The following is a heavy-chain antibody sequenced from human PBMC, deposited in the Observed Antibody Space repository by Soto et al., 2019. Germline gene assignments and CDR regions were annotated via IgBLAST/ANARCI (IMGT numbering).Heavy chain of an antibody. Sequence: QVQLVQSGAEVKKPGSSVKVSCKASGGTFSRYAISWVRQAPGQVLEWMGGVIPIFGTANYAQKLQGRITIPADKYTSTAYMEQSSLRTEDPAEYYCASGQQGNENNILTGYQYLSHLGPGNPVNVS. V-gene: IGHV1-69*06. CDR2: VIPIFGTA. CDR3: ASGQQGNENNILTGYQYLSH. CDR1: GGTFSRYA. D-gene: IGHD3-9*01. J-gene: IGHJ1*01.